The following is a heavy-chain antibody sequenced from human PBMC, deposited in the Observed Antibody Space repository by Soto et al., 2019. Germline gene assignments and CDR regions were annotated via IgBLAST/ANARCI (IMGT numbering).Heavy chain of an antibody. CDR1: GFTCSNAW. V-gene: IGHV3-15*01. J-gene: IGHJ4*02. CDR3: TTFLDYFTDY. Sequence: EVQLVESGGGLVKPGGSLRLSCAAAGFTCSNAWMSWVRQAPGKGLEWVGRIKSKTDGGTTDYTAPVKGRFNISRDDSKNTLYLQMNSLKNEDTAVYYCTTFLDYFTDYWGQGTLVPVSS. CDR2: IKSKTDGGTT. D-gene: IGHD4-17*01.